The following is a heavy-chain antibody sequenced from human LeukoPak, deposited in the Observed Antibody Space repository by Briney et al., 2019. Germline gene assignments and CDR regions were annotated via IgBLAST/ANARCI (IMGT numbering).Heavy chain of an antibody. D-gene: IGHD3-22*01. CDR2: INHSGST. Sequence: SETLSLTCAVYGGSFSGYYWSWIRQPPGKGLEWIGEINHSGSTNYNPSLKSRVTISVDTSKNQFSLKLSSVTAADTAVYFCARGPPTDYYDSSGFYYVFDYWGQGTLVIVSS. CDR3: ARGPPTDYYDSSGFYYVFDY. V-gene: IGHV4-34*01. CDR1: GGSFSGYY. J-gene: IGHJ4*02.